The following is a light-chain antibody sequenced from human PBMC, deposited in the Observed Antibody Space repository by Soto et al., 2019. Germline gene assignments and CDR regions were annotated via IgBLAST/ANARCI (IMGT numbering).Light chain of an antibody. V-gene: IGLV4-60*02. CDR1: SGHSSYI. CDR2: LEGSGSY. J-gene: IGLJ3*02. CDR3: ETWDSNNWV. Sequence: QSVLTQSSSASASLGSSVKLTCTLSSGHSSYIIAWHQQQPGKAPRYLMKLEGSGSYNKGSGVPDRFSGSSSGADRYLTISNLQFEDEADYYCETWDSNNWVFGGGTQLTVL.